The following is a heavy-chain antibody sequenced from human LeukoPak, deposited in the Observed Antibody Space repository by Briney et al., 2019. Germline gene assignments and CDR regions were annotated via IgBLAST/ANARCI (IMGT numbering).Heavy chain of an antibody. CDR2: FDPEDGET. V-gene: IGHV1-24*01. J-gene: IGHJ2*01. Sequence: ASVKVSCKVSGYTLTELSMHWVRQAPGKGLEWMGGFDPEDGETIYAQKIQGRVTITEATSTDTAYMNFSSLSSEDLAVYYCATSGYYASGSYLYWYFDLWGRGTPVTVSS. CDR3: ATSGYYASGSYLYWYFDL. D-gene: IGHD3-10*01. CDR1: GYTLTELS.